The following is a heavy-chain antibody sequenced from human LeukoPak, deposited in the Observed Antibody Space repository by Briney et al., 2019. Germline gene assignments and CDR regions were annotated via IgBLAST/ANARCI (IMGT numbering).Heavy chain of an antibody. CDR3: ARAPTQSATLYGMDV. V-gene: IGHV4-61*01. D-gene: IGHD2-15*01. CDR2: IYYSGST. J-gene: IGHJ6*02. Sequence: SQTLSLTCTVSGGSISSGSYYWSWIRQPPGKGLEWIGYIYYSGSTNYNPSLKSRVTISVDTSKNQFSLKLSSVTAADTAVYYCARAPTQSATLYGMDVWGQGTTVTVSS. CDR1: GGSISSGSYY.